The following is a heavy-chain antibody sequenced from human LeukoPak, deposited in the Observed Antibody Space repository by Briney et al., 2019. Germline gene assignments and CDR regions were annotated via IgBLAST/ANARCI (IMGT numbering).Heavy chain of an antibody. Sequence: GGSLRLSCAASGFTFSSYTMNWVRQAPGKGLEWVSSIAGSSGCISYADSVKGRFTISRDNAKKSLYLQMTSLTAEDTAVYYCARDRGAYCGGDCYLGFDYWGRGTLVTVSS. CDR2: IAGSSGCI. CDR1: GFTFSSYT. D-gene: IGHD2-21*02. J-gene: IGHJ4*01. V-gene: IGHV3-21*01. CDR3: ARDRGAYCGGDCYLGFDY.